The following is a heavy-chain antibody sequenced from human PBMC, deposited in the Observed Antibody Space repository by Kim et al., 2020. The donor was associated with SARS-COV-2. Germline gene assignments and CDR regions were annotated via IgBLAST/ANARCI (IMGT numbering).Heavy chain of an antibody. J-gene: IGHJ4*02. D-gene: IGHD6-13*01. V-gene: IGHV3-30*02. Sequence: YYADSVKGRFTISRDNSKNTLYLQMNSLRAEDTAVYYCAKDNSSSWVFDYWGQGTLVTVSS. CDR3: AKDNSSSWVFDY.